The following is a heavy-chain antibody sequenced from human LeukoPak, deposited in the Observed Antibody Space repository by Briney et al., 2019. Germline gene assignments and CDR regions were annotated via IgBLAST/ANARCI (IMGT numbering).Heavy chain of an antibody. CDR2: IYSGGST. CDR1: GFTVSSNY. CDR3: ARDGIAAAGKKGLNYYYYGMDV. V-gene: IGHV3-53*01. J-gene: IGHJ6*02. D-gene: IGHD6-13*01. Sequence: GGSLRLSCAASGFTVSSNYMSWVRQAPGKGLEWVSVIYSGGSTYYADSVKGRFTISRDNSKNTLYLQMNSLRAEDTAVYYCARDGIAAAGKKGLNYYYYGMDVWGQGTTVTVSS.